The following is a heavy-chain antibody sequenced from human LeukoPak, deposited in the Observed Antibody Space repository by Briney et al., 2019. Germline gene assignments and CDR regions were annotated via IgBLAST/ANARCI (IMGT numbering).Heavy chain of an antibody. Sequence: GGSLRLSCAASGFTFSSYSMNWVRQAPGKGLEWVSSISSSSSYVYYADSVKGRFTISRDNAKNSLYLQMNSLRAEDTAVYYCARFSEYSGYDYAHWFDYWGQGTLVTVSS. CDR2: ISSSSSYV. J-gene: IGHJ4*02. D-gene: IGHD5-12*01. CDR3: ARFSEYSGYDYAHWFDY. V-gene: IGHV3-21*01. CDR1: GFTFSSYS.